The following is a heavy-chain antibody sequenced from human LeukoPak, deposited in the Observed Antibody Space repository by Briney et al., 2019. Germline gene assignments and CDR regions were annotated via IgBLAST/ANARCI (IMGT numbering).Heavy chain of an antibody. CDR3: ARDLSPYGDYEIDY. V-gene: IGHV1-18*01. Sequence: ASVKVSCKASGYTFTSYGISWVRQAPGQGLEWMGWISAYNGNTNYAQKPQGRVTMTTDTSTSTAYMELRSLRSDDTAVYYCARDLSPYGDYEIDYWGQGTLVTVSS. CDR1: GYTFTSYG. J-gene: IGHJ4*02. CDR2: ISAYNGNT. D-gene: IGHD4-17*01.